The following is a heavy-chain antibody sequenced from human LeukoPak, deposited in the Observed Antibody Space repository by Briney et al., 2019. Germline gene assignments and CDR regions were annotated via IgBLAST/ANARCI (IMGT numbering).Heavy chain of an antibody. Sequence: SVKVSCKASGGTFSSYAISWVRQATGQGLEWMGGIIPIFGTANYAQKFQGRVTITADESTSAAYMELSSLRSEDTAVYYCARGYIVGATTRSLAAFDIWGQGTMVTVSS. CDR1: GGTFSSYA. CDR2: IIPIFGTA. V-gene: IGHV1-69*13. J-gene: IGHJ3*02. CDR3: ARGYIVGATTRSLAAFDI. D-gene: IGHD1-26*01.